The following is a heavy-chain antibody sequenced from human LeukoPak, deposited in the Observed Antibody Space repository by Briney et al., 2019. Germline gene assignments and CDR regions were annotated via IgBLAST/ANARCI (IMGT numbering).Heavy chain of an antibody. CDR1: GFTFSSYA. CDR2: ISGSGGST. J-gene: IGHJ4*02. CDR3: ANLDIAVAGTEETIDY. D-gene: IGHD6-19*01. V-gene: IGHV3-23*01. Sequence: GGSLRLSCAASGFTFSSYAMSWVRQAPGKGLEWVSAISGSGGSTYYAGPVKGRFTISRDNSKNTLYLQMNSLRAEDTAVYYCANLDIAVAGTEETIDYWGQGTLVTVSS.